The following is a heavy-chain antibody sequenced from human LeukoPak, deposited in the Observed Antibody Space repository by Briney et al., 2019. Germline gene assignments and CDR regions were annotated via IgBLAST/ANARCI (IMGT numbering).Heavy chain of an antibody. CDR1: GGSISSGGYY. D-gene: IGHD2-15*01. J-gene: IGHJ4*02. V-gene: IGHV4-30-2*05. Sequence: SETLSLTCTVSGGSISSGGYYWSWIRQPPGKGLEWIGYIYHSGSTYYNPSLKSRVTISVDTSKNQFSLKLSSVTAADTAVYYCAKSGYCSGGSCYDYWGQGTLVTVSS. CDR2: IYHSGST. CDR3: AKSGYCSGGSCYDY.